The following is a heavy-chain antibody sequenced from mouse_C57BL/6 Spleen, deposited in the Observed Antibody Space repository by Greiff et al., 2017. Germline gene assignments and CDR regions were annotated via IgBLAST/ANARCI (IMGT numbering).Heavy chain of an antibody. V-gene: IGHV1-69*01. CDR2: IDPSDSYT. D-gene: IGHD1-1*01. CDR1: GYTFTSYW. J-gene: IGHJ2*01. CDR3: ARWNYGSSRGDYFAY. Sequence: VQLQQPGAELVMPGASVKLSCKASGYTFTSYWMPWVKQRPGQGLEWIGEIDPSDSYTNYNQKFKGKSTLTVDKSSSTAYMVLSSLTSEDSAVYYCARWNYGSSRGDYFAYWGQGTTLTVAA.